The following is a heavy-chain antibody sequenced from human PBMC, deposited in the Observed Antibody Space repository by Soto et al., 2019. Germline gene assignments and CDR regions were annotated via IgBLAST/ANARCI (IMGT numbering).Heavy chain of an antibody. Sequence: GGSLRLSCAASGFTVSSNYMSWVRQAPGKGLEWVSVIYSGGSTYYADSVKGRFTISRDNSKNTLYLQMNSLRAEDTAVYYCARSPRVELLLVYFDYWGQGTLVTVSS. V-gene: IGHV3-66*01. D-gene: IGHD2-15*01. CDR3: ARSPRVELLLVYFDY. CDR1: GFTVSSNY. J-gene: IGHJ4*02. CDR2: IYSGGST.